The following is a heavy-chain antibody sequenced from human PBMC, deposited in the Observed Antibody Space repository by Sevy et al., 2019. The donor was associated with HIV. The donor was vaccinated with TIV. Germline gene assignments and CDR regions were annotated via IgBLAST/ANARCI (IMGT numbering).Heavy chain of an antibody. D-gene: IGHD1-26*01. CDR3: ARDGGYSVKWYPLY. V-gene: IGHV3-30-3*01. CDR2: ISYEGTET. CDR1: GFAFSTHA. Sequence: GGSLRLSCAASGFAFSTHAMHGARQAPGKGLEGVAVISYEGTETYYAASVEGRFTISRDNSKNMVSLQMNSLRPEDTAVYYCARDGGYSVKWYPLYWGHGTLVTVSS. J-gene: IGHJ4*01.